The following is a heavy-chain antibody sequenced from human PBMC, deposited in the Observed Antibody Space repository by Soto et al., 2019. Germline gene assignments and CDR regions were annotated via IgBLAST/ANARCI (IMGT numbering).Heavy chain of an antibody. D-gene: IGHD3-10*01. CDR2: IYYSGST. Sequence: KTSETLSLTCTVSGGSISSSSYYWGWIRQPPGKGLEWIGSIYYSGSTYYNPSLKSRVTISVDTSKNQFSLKLSSVTAADTAVHYCALMVRGNLRNYYYYGMDVWGQGTTVTVS. V-gene: IGHV4-39*01. CDR3: ALMVRGNLRNYYYYGMDV. J-gene: IGHJ6*02. CDR1: GGSISSSSYY.